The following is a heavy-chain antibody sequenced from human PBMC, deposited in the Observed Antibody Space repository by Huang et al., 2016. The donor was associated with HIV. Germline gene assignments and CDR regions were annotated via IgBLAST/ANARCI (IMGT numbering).Heavy chain of an antibody. J-gene: IGHJ4*02. Sequence: QVQLQQWGAGLLKPSETLSLTCAVYGGSFSGYYWSWIRQPPGNGLEWIGEIKHSGSTNYNPSLKSRVTIAVDTCKNQFSLKRSSVTAADTAVYYCARILMYYNSSGYGFDYWGQGTLVTVSS. D-gene: IGHD3-22*01. CDR3: ARILMYYNSSGYGFDY. CDR2: IKHSGST. CDR1: GGSFSGYY. V-gene: IGHV4-34*01.